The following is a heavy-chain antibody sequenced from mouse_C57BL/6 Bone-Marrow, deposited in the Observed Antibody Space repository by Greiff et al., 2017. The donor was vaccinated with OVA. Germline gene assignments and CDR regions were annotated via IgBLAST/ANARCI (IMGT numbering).Heavy chain of an antibody. D-gene: IGHD2-5*01. CDR1: GYTFTSYG. V-gene: IGHV1-81*01. CDR3: ARSPLYYRNYYFDD. CDR2: IYPRSGNT. Sequence: QVQLQQSGAELARPGASVKLSCKASGYTFTSYGISWVKQRTGQGLEWIGEIYPRSGNTYYNEKFKGKATLTADKSSSTAYMELRSLTSEDSAVYFCARSPLYYRNYYFDDWGQGTTLTVSS. J-gene: IGHJ2*01.